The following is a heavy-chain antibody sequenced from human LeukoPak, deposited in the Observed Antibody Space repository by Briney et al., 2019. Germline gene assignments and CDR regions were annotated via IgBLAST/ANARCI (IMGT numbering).Heavy chain of an antibody. D-gene: IGHD1-26*01. Sequence: PSGTLSLTCAVSGGSISSSNWWSWVRPPPGKELEWIGEIYHSGSTNYNPSLKSRVTISVDKSKNQFSLKLSSVTAADTAVYYCARVQGGSALGYYYYGMDVWGQGTTVTVSS. CDR2: IYHSGST. CDR3: ARVQGGSALGYYYYGMDV. J-gene: IGHJ6*02. CDR1: GGSISSSNW. V-gene: IGHV4-4*02.